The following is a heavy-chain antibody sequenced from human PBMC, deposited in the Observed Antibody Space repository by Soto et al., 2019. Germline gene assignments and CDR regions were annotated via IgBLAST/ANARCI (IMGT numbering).Heavy chain of an antibody. J-gene: IGHJ5*02. V-gene: IGHV3-48*02. CDR1: GFTLISYS. CDR3: AREWNPLNWFDP. CDR2: ISSSSSTI. D-gene: IGHD1-1*01. Sequence: GXSLRLSCAASGFTLISYSMNWVRLAPGKGLEWVSYISSSSSTIYYADSVKGRFTISRDNAKNSLYLQMNSLRDEDTAVYHCAREWNPLNWFDPWGQGTLVTVSS.